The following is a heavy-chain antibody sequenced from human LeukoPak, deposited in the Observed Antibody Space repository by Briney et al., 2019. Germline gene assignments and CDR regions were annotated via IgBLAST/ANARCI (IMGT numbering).Heavy chain of an antibody. D-gene: IGHD3-22*01. CDR3: ANRAVYYDSSGYYYWAALDY. CDR1: GFTFSSYG. J-gene: IGHJ4*02. V-gene: IGHV3-30*02. CDR2: IRYDGSNK. Sequence: GGSLRLSCAASGFTFSSYGMHWVRQAPGKGLEWVAFIRYDGSNKYYADSVKGRLTISRDNSKNTLYLQMNSLRAEDTAVYYCANRAVYYDSSGYYYWAALDYWGQGTLVTVSS.